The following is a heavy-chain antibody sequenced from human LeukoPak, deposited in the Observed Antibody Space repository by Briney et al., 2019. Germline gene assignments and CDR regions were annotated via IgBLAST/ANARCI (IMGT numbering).Heavy chain of an antibody. CDR3: AGRSRSGWYYDY. CDR2: IYYSGST. J-gene: IGHJ4*02. Sequence: SETLSLTCTVSGGSTSSDYWSWIRQPPGKGLEWIGYIYYSGSTNYNPSLKSRVTISVDTSKNQFSLKLSTVTAADTAVYFCAGRSRSGWYYDYWGQGTLVTVSS. D-gene: IGHD6-19*01. CDR1: GGSTSSDY. V-gene: IGHV4-59*01.